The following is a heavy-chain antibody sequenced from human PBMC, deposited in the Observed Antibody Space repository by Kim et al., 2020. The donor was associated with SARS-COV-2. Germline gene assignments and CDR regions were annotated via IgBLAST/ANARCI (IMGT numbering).Heavy chain of an antibody. CDR1: GYTFTSHH. CDR3: TGPAGSTPNYFDY. CDR2: INPSGTST. J-gene: IGHJ4*02. Sequence: ASVKVSCTASGYTFTSHHVHWVRQAPGQGLEWMGMINPSGTSTSNAQEFQGRVTMTRDTSANTVYMELSSLRSEDTAVYYCTGPAGSTPNYFDYWGQGTLVTVSS. V-gene: IGHV1-46*01.